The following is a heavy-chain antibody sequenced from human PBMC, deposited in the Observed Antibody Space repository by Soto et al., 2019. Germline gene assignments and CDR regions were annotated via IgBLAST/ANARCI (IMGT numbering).Heavy chain of an antibody. V-gene: IGHV6-1*01. Sequence: SQTLSLTCVISGDSVSSNSAAWNWIRQSPSRGLEWLGRTYYRSKWYNDYAVSVKSRITINPDTSKNQFSLQLNSVTPEDTAVYYCARVPMYYYDSSGYSYYFDYWGQGTLVTVSS. J-gene: IGHJ4*02. CDR1: GDSVSSNSAA. CDR2: TYYRSKWYN. CDR3: ARVPMYYYDSSGYSYYFDY. D-gene: IGHD3-22*01.